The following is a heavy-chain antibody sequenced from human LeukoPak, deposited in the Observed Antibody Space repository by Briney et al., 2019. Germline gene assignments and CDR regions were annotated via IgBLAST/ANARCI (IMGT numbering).Heavy chain of an antibody. Sequence: SETLSLTCTVSGGAIINYYWTWIRQPAGKGLEWIGRIYTSGDTYYNPSLNGRVTMSVDTSKNQFSLNLSSVTAADTAVYYCARDAYYYDTSGYHLVDFWGQGTLVTVSS. D-gene: IGHD3-22*01. CDR2: IYTSGDT. J-gene: IGHJ4*02. V-gene: IGHV4-4*07. CDR1: GGAIINYY. CDR3: ARDAYYYDTSGYHLVDF.